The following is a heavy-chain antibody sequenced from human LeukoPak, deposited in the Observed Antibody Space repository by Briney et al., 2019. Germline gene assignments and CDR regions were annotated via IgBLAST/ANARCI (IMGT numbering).Heavy chain of an antibody. D-gene: IGHD3-22*01. CDR2: INPNSGGT. J-gene: IGHJ5*02. V-gene: IGHV1-2*02. CDR3: ARGGRYYDSSGYYYP. Sequence: ASVKVSCKASGYTFTGYYMHWLRQAPGQGLEWMGWINPNSGGTNYAQKFQGRVTMTRDTSISTAYMELSRLRSDDTAVYYCARGGRYYDSSGYYYPWGQGTLVTVSS. CDR1: GYTFTGYY.